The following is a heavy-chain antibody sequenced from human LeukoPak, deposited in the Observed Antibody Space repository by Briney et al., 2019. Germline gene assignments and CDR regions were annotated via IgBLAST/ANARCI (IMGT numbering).Heavy chain of an antibody. J-gene: IGHJ4*02. Sequence: RASETLSLTCTVSGGSISSSSYYWGWIRQPPGKGLERIGSIYYSGSTYYNPSLKSRVTISVDTSKNQFSLKLSSVTAADTAVYYCACSGTTPYFDYWGQGTLVTVSS. V-gene: IGHV4-39*07. CDR2: IYYSGST. CDR1: GGSISSSSYY. CDR3: ACSGTTPYFDY. D-gene: IGHD1-7*01.